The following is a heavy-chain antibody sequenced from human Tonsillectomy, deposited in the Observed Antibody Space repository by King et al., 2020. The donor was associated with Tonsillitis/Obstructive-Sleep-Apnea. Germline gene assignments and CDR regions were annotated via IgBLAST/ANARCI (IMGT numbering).Heavy chain of an antibody. D-gene: IGHD2-2*01. CDR1: GFTFSSYG. Sequence: GQLVQSGGGVVQPGRSLRLSCAASGFTFSSYGIHWVRQAPGKGLEWVAVISYDGSNKYYADSMKGRFTISRDKSENTLYLQMNSLRAEDTAVYYCAKGRNIVVVPTAPEFDYWGQGTLVTVSS. V-gene: IGHV3-30*18. CDR2: ISYDGSNK. J-gene: IGHJ4*02. CDR3: AKGRNIVVVPTAPEFDY.